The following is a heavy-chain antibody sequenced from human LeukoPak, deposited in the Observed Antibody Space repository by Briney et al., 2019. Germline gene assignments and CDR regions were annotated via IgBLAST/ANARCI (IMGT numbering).Heavy chain of an antibody. CDR2: IIPIFGTA. CDR1: GGAFSSYA. J-gene: IGHJ6*02. Sequence: SVKVSCKASGGAFSSYAISWVRQAPGQGLEWMGGIIPIFGTANYAQKFQGRVTITADESTSTAYMELSSLRSEDTAVYYCARGVFTMVRGIYYYYGMDVWGQGTTVTVSS. CDR3: ARGVFTMVRGIYYYYGMDV. D-gene: IGHD3-10*01. V-gene: IGHV1-69*01.